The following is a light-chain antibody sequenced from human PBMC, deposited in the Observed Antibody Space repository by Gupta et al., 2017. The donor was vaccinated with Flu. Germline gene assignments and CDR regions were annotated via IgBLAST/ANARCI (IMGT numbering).Light chain of an antibody. V-gene: IGKV4-1*01. CDR1: QSVLYSSDNKNY. J-gene: IGKJ3*01. CDR3: QQYYSTPFT. CDR2: WAS. Sequence: DIVMTQSPDSLAVSLGERATINCKSSQSVLYSSDNKNYLTLYQQKPGQPPKLLISWASTRESGVPDRFSGSGSGTDFTLTISSLQAEDVAVYYCQQYYSTPFTFGPGTKVDIK.